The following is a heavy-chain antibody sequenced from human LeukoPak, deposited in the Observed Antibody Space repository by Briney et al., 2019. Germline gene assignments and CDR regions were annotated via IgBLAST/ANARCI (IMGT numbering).Heavy chain of an antibody. CDR3: VTGSTVTTLWY. J-gene: IGHJ4*02. V-gene: IGHV4-4*03. CDR2: IYHSGST. Sequence: PGTLSLTCAVSGGSITSTNWWSWVRQPPGKGLEWIGEIYHSGSTNYNPSLKSRVTISIDRSKNQFSLKLSSVTAADTAMYYCVTGSTVTTLWYWGQGTLVTVSS. CDR1: GGSITSTNW. D-gene: IGHD4-17*01.